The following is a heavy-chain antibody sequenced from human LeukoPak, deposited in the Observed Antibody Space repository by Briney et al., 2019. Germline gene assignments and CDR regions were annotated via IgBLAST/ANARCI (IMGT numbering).Heavy chain of an antibody. CDR3: VKDQVRATRAVGAFEI. CDR1: GFTLSNYV. J-gene: IGHJ3*02. CDR2: ISSKRDST. Sequence: PGGPLRLSCSVLGFTLSNYVIHWGRKAPGKGLQYVSAISSKRDSTYYADSVKGRFTISRDNSKNTVNLQMNSLRAEDTAVYYCVKDQVRATRAVGAFEIWGQGTLVSVPS. V-gene: IGHV3-64D*06. D-gene: IGHD1-26*01.